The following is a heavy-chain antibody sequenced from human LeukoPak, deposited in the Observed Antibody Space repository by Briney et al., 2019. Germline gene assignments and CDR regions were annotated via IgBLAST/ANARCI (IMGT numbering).Heavy chain of an antibody. CDR3: ASDQRQQLSY. J-gene: IGHJ4*02. Sequence: PSETLSLTCAVYGGSFSGYYWSWIRQPPGKGLEWIGEINHSGSTNYNPSLKSRVTISVDTSKNQSSLKLSSVTAADTAVYYCASDQRQQLSYWGQGTLVTVSS. V-gene: IGHV4-34*01. CDR1: GGSFSGYY. CDR2: INHSGST. D-gene: IGHD6-13*01.